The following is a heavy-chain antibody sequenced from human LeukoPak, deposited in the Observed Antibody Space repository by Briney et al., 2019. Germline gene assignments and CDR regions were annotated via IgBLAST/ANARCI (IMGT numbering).Heavy chain of an antibody. Sequence: PGGSLRLSCAASGFTFSSYGMHWVRQAPGKGLEWVAFIRYDGGNKYYADSVKGRFTISRDNSKNTLYLQMNSLRAEDTAVYYCAKDEGSYCSGGSCYGFDYWGQGTLVTVSS. CDR1: GFTFSSYG. CDR2: IRYDGGNK. D-gene: IGHD2-15*01. CDR3: AKDEGSYCSGGSCYGFDY. V-gene: IGHV3-30*02. J-gene: IGHJ4*02.